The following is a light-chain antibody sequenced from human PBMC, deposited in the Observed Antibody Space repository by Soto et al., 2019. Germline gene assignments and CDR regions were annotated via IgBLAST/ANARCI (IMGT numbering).Light chain of an antibody. J-gene: IGKJ1*01. V-gene: IGKV3-11*01. CDR2: YSS. Sequence: EVVMTQSPATLSVSPGECATLSCRASQGIGDTLAWYQHKPGQAPRLLIYYSSNRATGIPARFSGSGSGTDFTLTISSLEPEDFAVYYCQQRSNWPPTFGQGTKVDI. CDR1: QGIGDT. CDR3: QQRSNWPPT.